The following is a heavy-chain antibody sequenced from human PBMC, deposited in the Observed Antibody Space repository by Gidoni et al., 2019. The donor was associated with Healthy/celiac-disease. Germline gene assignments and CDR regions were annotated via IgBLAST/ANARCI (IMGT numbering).Heavy chain of an antibody. CDR2: LSGSGGST. V-gene: IGHV3-23*01. D-gene: IGHD4-17*01. CDR3: ANAKTDYGDSWGADAFDI. Sequence: EGRMLEAGGGVVQPGESLRRSCAGAGFPFGRSTMSGVRQATARGLAWVSALSGSGGSTSDADSVKGRFTISRDASNKTLYLHMISLSAEDTAVYYCANAKTDYGDSWGADAFDIWGQGTMVTVSS. CDR1: GFPFGRST. J-gene: IGHJ3*02.